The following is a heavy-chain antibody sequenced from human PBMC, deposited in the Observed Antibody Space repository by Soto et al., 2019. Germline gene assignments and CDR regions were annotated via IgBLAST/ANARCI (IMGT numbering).Heavy chain of an antibody. CDR1: GFTFSSYA. CDR2: ITGSGGST. V-gene: IGHV3-23*01. J-gene: IGHJ5*02. Sequence: GGSLRLSCAASGFTFSSYAMSWVRQAPGKGLEWVSTITGSGGSTYYADSVKGRFTISRDNSRDTLYLQMNSLRAEDTAVYYCAKRTQTTLNWFDPWGQGTLVTVSS. D-gene: IGHD4-17*01. CDR3: AKRTQTTLNWFDP.